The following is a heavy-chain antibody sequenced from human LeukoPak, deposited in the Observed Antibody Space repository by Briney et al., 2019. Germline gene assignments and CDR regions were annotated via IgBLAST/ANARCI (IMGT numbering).Heavy chain of an antibody. V-gene: IGHV1-2*02. CDR2: INPNSGGT. D-gene: IGHD3-10*01. J-gene: IGHJ4*02. CDR3: ARGLWFGDNGDY. Sequence: ASVKVSCKASGYTFTGYYMHWVRQAPGQGLEWMGWINPNSGGTNYAQKFQGGVTMTRDTSISTAYMELSRLRSDDTAVYYCARGLWFGDNGDYWGQGTLVTVSS. CDR1: GYTFTGYY.